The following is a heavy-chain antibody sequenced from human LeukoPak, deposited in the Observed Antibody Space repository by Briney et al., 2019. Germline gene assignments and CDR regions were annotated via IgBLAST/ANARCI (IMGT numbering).Heavy chain of an antibody. V-gene: IGHV3-48*02. D-gene: IGHD3-10*01. CDR3: ARDSDGVLDY. Sequence: SGGSLRLSCAASGFTFSTYSMNWVRQAPGKGLEWVSYITSSSSTIYYADSVRGRFTISRDNAKNSLYLQMNSLRDEDTAVYYCARDSDGVLDYWGQGTLVTVSS. J-gene: IGHJ4*02. CDR1: GFTFSTYS. CDR2: ITSSSSTI.